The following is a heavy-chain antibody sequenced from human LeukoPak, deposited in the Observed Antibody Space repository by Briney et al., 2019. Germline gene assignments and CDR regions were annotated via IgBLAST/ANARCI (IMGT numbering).Heavy chain of an antibody. CDR3: ARDFWSGYYTGDWFDP. CDR2: ISAYNGNT. D-gene: IGHD3-3*01. CDR1: GYTFTSYG. J-gene: IGHJ5*02. V-gene: IGHV1-18*01. Sequence: GASVKVSCKASGYTFTSYGISWVRQAPGQGLEWMGWISAYNGNTNYAQKLQGRVTMTTDTSTSTAYMELRSLRSDDTAVYYCARDFWSGYYTGDWFDPWGQGTLVTVSS.